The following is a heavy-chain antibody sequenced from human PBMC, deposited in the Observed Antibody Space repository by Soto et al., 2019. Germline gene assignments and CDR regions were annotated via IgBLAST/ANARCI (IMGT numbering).Heavy chain of an antibody. Sequence: QVQLVQSGAEVKKPGSSVKVSCKASGGTFSSYAISWVRQAPGQGLEWMGGIIPIFGTANYAQKFQGRVTITADESTSTAYMELSSLRSEDTAVYYCARDRVTMVRGVIITVNWFDPWGQGTLVTVSS. J-gene: IGHJ5*02. CDR1: GGTFSSYA. CDR3: ARDRVTMVRGVIITVNWFDP. CDR2: IIPIFGTA. V-gene: IGHV1-69*01. D-gene: IGHD3-10*01.